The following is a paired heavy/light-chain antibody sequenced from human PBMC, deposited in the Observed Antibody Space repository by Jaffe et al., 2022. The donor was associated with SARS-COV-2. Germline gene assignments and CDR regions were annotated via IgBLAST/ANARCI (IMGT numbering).Light chain of an antibody. CDR3: QQSYSTPPT. V-gene: IGKV1-39*01. J-gene: IGKJ1*01. Sequence: DIQMTQSPSSLSASVGDKVTITCRASQSINSFLNWYQQKPGKAPKVLIYAASSLQSGVPSRFSGSGSETDFTLTISSLQPEDFATYYCQQSYSTPPTFGQGTKVEI. CDR2: AAS. CDR1: QSINSF.
Heavy chain of an antibody. CDR2: ISDSGGST. CDR1: GFTFSSDV. J-gene: IGHJ3*01. D-gene: IGHD6-19*01. CDR3: AKSGSGWYLFNF. V-gene: IGHV3-23*04. Sequence: EVQLVESGGGLVQPGGSLRLSCAASGFTFSSDVMSWVRQAPRKGLEWVSSISDSGGSTYYANSVKGRFTISRDNSKNTLYLQMNSLRAEDTAVYYCAKSGSGWYLFNFWGQGTMVTVSS.